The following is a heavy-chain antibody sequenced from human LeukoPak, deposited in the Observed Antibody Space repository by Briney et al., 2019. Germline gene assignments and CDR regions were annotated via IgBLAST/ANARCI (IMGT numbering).Heavy chain of an antibody. Sequence: SETLSLTCTVSSASISSYYWSWIRQPPGKGLEWIGFGHYTGSSNYNPSLRSRVTISVDTSKSQFSLKLNSVTAADTAVYYCARHDNRGYFSPQYWGQGALVTVSS. D-gene: IGHD3-22*01. CDR1: SASISSYY. CDR2: GHYTGSS. CDR3: ARHDNRGYFSPQY. V-gene: IGHV4-59*08. J-gene: IGHJ4*02.